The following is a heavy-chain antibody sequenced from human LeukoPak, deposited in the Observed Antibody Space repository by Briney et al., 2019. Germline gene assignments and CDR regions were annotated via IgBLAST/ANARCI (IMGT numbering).Heavy chain of an antibody. CDR1: GFTFSGSA. Sequence: GGSLRLSCAASGFTFSGSAMHWVRQASGKGLEWVGRIRSKGNSYATAYAASGKGRFTISRDDSKNTAYLRMNSLKTEDTAVYYCATLEGITMVPLTDYYYMDVWGKGTTVTISS. D-gene: IGHD3-10*01. V-gene: IGHV3-73*01. J-gene: IGHJ6*03. CDR3: ATLEGITMVPLTDYYYMDV. CDR2: IRSKGNSYAT.